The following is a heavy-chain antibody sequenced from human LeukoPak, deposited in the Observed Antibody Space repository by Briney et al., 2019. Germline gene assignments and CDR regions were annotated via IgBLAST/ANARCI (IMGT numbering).Heavy chain of an antibody. CDR3: ARGGMITFGGVILDY. V-gene: IGHV1-2*06. CDR2: INPNSGGT. D-gene: IGHD3-16*02. Sequence: ASVKVSCKASGYTFTGYYMHWVRQAPGQGLEWMGRINPNSGGTNYAQKSQGRVTMTRDTSISTAYMELSRLRSDDTAVYYCARGGMITFGGVILDYWGQGTLVTVSS. J-gene: IGHJ4*02. CDR1: GYTFTGYY.